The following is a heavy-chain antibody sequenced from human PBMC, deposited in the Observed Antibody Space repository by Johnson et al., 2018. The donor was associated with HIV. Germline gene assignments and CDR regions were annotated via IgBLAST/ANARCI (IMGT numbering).Heavy chain of an antibody. CDR2: ISYDGSNK. D-gene: IGHD2-2*01. CDR3: ARGDCSSTSCPRNAFDI. J-gene: IGHJ3*02. V-gene: IGHV3-30-3*01. Sequence: QVQLVESGGGLVQPGGSLRLSCAASGFTFSSYAMHWVRQAPGKGLEWVAVISYDGSNKYYADSVKGRFTISRDSSKNTLYLQMNSLKTEDTAVYYCARGDCSSTSCPRNAFDIWGQGTMVTVSA. CDR1: GFTFSSYA.